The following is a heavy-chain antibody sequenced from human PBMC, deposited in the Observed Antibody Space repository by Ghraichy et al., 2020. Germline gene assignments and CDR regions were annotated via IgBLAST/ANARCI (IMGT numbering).Heavy chain of an antibody. CDR1: GGSISSYY. V-gene: IGHV4-59*01. J-gene: IGHJ4*02. D-gene: IGHD6-19*01. CDR3: ARTRLPIAVAGTEFGEFDY. Sequence: SETLSLTCTVSGGSISSYYWSWIRQPPGKGLEWIGYIYYSGSTNYNPSLKSRVTISVDTSKNQFSLKLSSVTAADTAVYYCARTRLPIAVAGTEFGEFDYWGQGTLVTVSS. CDR2: IYYSGST.